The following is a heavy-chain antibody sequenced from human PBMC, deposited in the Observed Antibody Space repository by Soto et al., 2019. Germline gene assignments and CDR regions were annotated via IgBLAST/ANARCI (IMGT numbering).Heavy chain of an antibody. J-gene: IGHJ6*03. D-gene: IGHD6-6*01. Sequence: GGSLRLSCAASGFTLSGYAMDWVRQAPGKGLEYVSGISSNGVGTYYANTVQGRFTISRDNSKNTVYLQMGSLRPEDMVVYYCARRARPDFYYMDVWGKGTTVTVSS. CDR2: ISSNGVGT. CDR3: ARRARPDFYYMDV. V-gene: IGHV3-64*01. CDR1: GFTLSGYA.